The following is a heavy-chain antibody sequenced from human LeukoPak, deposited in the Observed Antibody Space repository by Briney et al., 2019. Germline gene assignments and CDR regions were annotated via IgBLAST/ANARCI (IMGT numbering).Heavy chain of an antibody. J-gene: IGHJ3*02. Sequence: PGRSLRLSCAASGFTFSSYAMHWVRQAPGKGLEWVAVISYDGSNKYYADSVKGRFTISRDNSKNTLYLQMNSLRAEDTAVYYCARDNDYGDYPDAFDTWGQGTMVTVSS. V-gene: IGHV3-30-3*01. CDR1: GFTFSSYA. D-gene: IGHD4-17*01. CDR2: ISYDGSNK. CDR3: ARDNDYGDYPDAFDT.